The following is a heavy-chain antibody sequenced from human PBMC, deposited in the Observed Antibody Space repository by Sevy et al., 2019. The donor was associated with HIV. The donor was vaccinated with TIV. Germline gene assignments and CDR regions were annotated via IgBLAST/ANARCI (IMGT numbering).Heavy chain of an antibody. CDR1: GGTFSSYA. CDR2: IIPIFGTA. Sequence: SVKVSCKASGGTFSSYAISWVRQAPGQGLEWMGGIIPIFGTANYAQKFQGRVTITADESTSTAYMELSSLRSEDTAVYYCARGGFTEAAAAYYYYYGMDVWGQGTTVTVSS. CDR3: ARGGFTEAAAAYYYYYGMDV. J-gene: IGHJ6*02. V-gene: IGHV1-69*13. D-gene: IGHD6-13*01.